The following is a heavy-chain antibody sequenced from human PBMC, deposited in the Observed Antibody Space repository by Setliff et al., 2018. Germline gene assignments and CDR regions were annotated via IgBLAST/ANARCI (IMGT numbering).Heavy chain of an antibody. D-gene: IGHD1-26*01. Sequence: SETLSLTCTVSGDSITSGSVYWSWIRQPAGKGLEWIGRIFPTGTTNYNPDLKSRVTMSVDTSKKRFSLMLRSVTAADTAIYYCARYSSSAACFDLWGPGTLVTVSS. V-gene: IGHV4-61*02. CDR1: GDSITSGSVY. J-gene: IGHJ5*02. CDR2: IFPTGTT. CDR3: ARYSSSAACFDL.